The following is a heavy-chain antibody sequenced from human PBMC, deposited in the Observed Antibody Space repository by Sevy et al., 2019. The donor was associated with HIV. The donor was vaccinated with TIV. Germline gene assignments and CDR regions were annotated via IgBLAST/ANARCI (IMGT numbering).Heavy chain of an antibody. D-gene: IGHD2-21*01. CDR2: VSSDGTNT. CDR3: AKVGMHLWSYFAF. Sequence: GGSLRLSCGASGFDFREYAMHWVRQAPGKGLEWVAAVSSDGTNTYYVDSVKGRFTISRDSSQNTLFLHMNSLRVEDTAVYYCAKVGMHLWSYFAFWGQGTLVTVSS. CDR1: GFDFREYA. J-gene: IGHJ4*02. V-gene: IGHV3-30*18.